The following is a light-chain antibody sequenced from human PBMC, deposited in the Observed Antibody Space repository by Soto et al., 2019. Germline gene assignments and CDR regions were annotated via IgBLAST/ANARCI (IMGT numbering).Light chain of an antibody. CDR1: QSVGDS. CDR2: RAS. CDR3: QQYQTYPWT. V-gene: IGKV1-5*03. Sequence: DIQMTQSPSTLSASVGDRVTITCRASQSVGDSLVWHQQKPGKAPKLLIYRASSLESGVPSTFSGSGSGTEFTLTISSLQPDDFATYYYQQYQTYPWTFGQGTKVEVK. J-gene: IGKJ1*01.